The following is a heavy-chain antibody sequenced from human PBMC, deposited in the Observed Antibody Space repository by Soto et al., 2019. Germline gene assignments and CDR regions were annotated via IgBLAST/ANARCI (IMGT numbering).Heavy chain of an antibody. J-gene: IGHJ4*02. V-gene: IGHV3-23*01. D-gene: IGHD3-3*01. Sequence: LRLSCAASGFTFSSYAMSWVRQAPGKGLEWVSAISGSGGSTYYADSVKGRFTISRDNSKNTLYLQMNSLRAEDTAVYYCAKNHRDITIFDYWGQGTLVTVSS. CDR3: AKNHRDITIFDY. CDR1: GFTFSSYA. CDR2: ISGSGGST.